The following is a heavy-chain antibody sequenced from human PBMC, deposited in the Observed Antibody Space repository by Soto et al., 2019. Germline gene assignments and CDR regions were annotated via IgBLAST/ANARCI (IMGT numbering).Heavy chain of an antibody. CDR1: GGTFSSYA. V-gene: IGHV1-69*13. Sequence: SVKVSCKASGGTFSSYAISWVRQAPGQGLEWMGGIIPIFGTANYAQKFQGRVTITADESTSTAYMELSSLRSEDTAVYYCARDRGLRLGELSYAPYYFDYWGQGTLVTVSS. D-gene: IGHD3-16*02. CDR3: ARDRGLRLGELSYAPYYFDY. J-gene: IGHJ4*02. CDR2: IIPIFGTA.